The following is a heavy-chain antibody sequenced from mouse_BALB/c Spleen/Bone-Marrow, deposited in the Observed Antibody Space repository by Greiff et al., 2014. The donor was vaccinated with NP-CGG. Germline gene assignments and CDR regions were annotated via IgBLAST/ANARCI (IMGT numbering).Heavy chain of an antibody. CDR2: IYPYNGGA. Sequence: EVQGVESGPELVKPGASVKISCKASGYTFTDYNMHWVKQSHGKSLEWIGYIYPYNGGAGYNQKFKSKATLTVDNSSSTAYMELRSLTSDDSAVYYCARSYGNYDAWFAHWGQGTLVTVSA. CDR1: GYTFTDYN. V-gene: IGHV1S29*02. CDR3: ARSYGNYDAWFAH. D-gene: IGHD2-1*01. J-gene: IGHJ3*01.